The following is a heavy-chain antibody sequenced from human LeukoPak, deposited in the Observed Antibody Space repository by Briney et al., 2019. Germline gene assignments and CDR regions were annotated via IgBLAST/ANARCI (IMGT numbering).Heavy chain of an antibody. CDR1: GFTFDDYA. CDR3: AKDMWTGYYNSGDFDY. CDR2: ISWNSGSI. J-gene: IGHJ4*02. V-gene: IGHV3-9*01. D-gene: IGHD3/OR15-3a*01. Sequence: PGGSLRLSCAASGFTFDDYAMHWVRQAPGKGLEWVSGISWNSGSIGYADSVKGRFTTSRDNAKNSLYLQMNSLRAEDTALYYCAKDMWTGYYNSGDFDYWGQGTLVTVSS.